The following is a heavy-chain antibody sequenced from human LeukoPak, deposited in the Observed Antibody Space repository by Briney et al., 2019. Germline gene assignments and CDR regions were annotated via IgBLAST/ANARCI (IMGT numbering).Heavy chain of an antibody. CDR1: GFTVSSNY. J-gene: IGHJ4*02. Sequence: SGGSLRLSCAASGFTVSSNYMSWVRQAPGKGLEWVSVIYSGGSTYYADSVEGRFTISRDNSKNTLYLQMNSLRAEDTAVYYCARGAYTSGWYSDYWGQGTLVTVSS. V-gene: IGHV3-66*01. CDR2: IYSGGST. D-gene: IGHD6-19*01. CDR3: ARGAYTSGWYSDY.